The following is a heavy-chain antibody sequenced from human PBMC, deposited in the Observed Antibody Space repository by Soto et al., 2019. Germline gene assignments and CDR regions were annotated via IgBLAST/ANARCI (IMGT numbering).Heavy chain of an antibody. Sequence: SVKVSCKASGGTFSSYAISWVRQAPGQGLEWMGGIIPIFGTANYAQKFQGRVTITADESTSTAYMELSSLRSEDTAVYYCAREYSSSYYFDYWGQGTLVTVSS. CDR1: GGTFSSYA. J-gene: IGHJ4*02. V-gene: IGHV1-69*13. D-gene: IGHD6-6*01. CDR2: IIPIFGTA. CDR3: AREYSSSYYFDY.